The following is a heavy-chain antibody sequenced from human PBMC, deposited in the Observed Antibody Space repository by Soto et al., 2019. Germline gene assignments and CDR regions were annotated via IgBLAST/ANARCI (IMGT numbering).Heavy chain of an antibody. CDR1: GFTFSSYG. CDR2: IWYDGSNK. J-gene: IGHJ5*02. D-gene: IGHD3-22*01. V-gene: IGHV3-30*02. CDR3: AKDLDDYDSSVARGVNR. Sequence: PGGSLRLSCAASGFTFSSYGMHWVRQAPGKGLEWVAVIWYDGSNKYYADSVKGRFTISRDNSKNTLYLQMNSLRDEDTAVYYCAKDLDDYDSSVARGVNRWGQGTLVTVSS.